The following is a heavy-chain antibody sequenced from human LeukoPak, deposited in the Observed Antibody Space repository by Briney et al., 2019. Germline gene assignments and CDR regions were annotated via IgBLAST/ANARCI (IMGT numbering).Heavy chain of an antibody. V-gene: IGHV4-4*07. D-gene: IGHD6-13*01. CDR3: ARELLGAAAGMTIQNYYYYYYMDV. Sequence: SETLSLTCTVSGGSISSYYWSWIRQPAGKGLEWIGRIYTSGSTNYNPSLKSRVTMSVDTSKNQFSLKLSSVTAADTAVYYCARELLGAAAGMTIQNYYYYYYMDVWGKGTTVTVSS. CDR2: IYTSGST. J-gene: IGHJ6*03. CDR1: GGSISSYY.